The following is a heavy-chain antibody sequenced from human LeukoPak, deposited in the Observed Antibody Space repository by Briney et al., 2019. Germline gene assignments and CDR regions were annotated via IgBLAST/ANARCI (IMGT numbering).Heavy chain of an antibody. CDR2: ISYDGSNK. CDR1: GFTFSSYG. Sequence: PGGSLRLSCAASGFTFSSYGMHWVRQAPGKGLEWVADISYDGSNKSYADSVKGRFTISRDNSKNTLYLQMNSLRAEDTAVYYCAKEATYYDILTGYRNEYYFDYWGQGTLVTVSS. J-gene: IGHJ4*02. D-gene: IGHD3-9*01. CDR3: AKEATYYDILTGYRNEYYFDY. V-gene: IGHV3-30*18.